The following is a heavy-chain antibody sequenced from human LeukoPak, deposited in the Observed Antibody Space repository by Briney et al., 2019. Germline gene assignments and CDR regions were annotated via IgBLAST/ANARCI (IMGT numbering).Heavy chain of an antibody. Sequence: GGSLRLSCAASGFTFSDYDMSWVRQAPGKGLEWVSSMSLSTSGKTYADSVKGRFTVSTAKAKNTLYLQMDSLRAEDTAIYYCAKALTRWAFDMWGQGTMVTVSS. CDR3: AKALTRWAFDM. D-gene: IGHD3-16*01. J-gene: IGHJ3*02. CDR1: GFTFSDYD. V-gene: IGHV3-23*01. CDR2: MSLSTSGK.